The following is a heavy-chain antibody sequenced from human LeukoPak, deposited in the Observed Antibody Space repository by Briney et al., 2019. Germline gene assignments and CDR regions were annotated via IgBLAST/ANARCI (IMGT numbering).Heavy chain of an antibody. J-gene: IGHJ4*02. CDR3: ARGRSSGYYSYYFDY. Sequence: PSETLSLTCTVSGGSISSGGSYWSWIRQHPGKGLEWIGYIYYSGSTYYNPSLKSRVTISVDTSKNQFSLKLSSVTAADTAVYYCARGRSSGYYSYYFDYWGQRTLVTVSS. D-gene: IGHD3-22*01. V-gene: IGHV4-31*03. CDR2: IYYSGST. CDR1: GGSISSGGSY.